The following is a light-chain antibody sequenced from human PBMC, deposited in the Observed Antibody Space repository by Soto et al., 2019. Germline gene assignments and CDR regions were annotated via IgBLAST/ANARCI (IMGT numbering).Light chain of an antibody. CDR3: EQYNNWPPSYT. Sequence: EIVMTQSPATLSVSPGERATLSCRARQSVSSNLAWYQQKPGQAPRLLIYGASTRATGIPARFSGRGSGTEFTLTTSSLQSKDFAVYYCEQYNNWPPSYTFGQGTKLDIK. CDR2: GAS. CDR1: QSVSSN. V-gene: IGKV3-15*01. J-gene: IGKJ2*01.